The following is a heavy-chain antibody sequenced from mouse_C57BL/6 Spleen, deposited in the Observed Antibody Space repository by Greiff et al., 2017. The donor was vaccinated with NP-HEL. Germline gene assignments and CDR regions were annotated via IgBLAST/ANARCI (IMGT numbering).Heavy chain of an antibody. Sequence: VQLQQPGAELVMPGASVKLSCKASGYTFTSYWMHWVKQRPGQGLEWIGEIDPSDSYTNYNQKFKGKSTLTVDKSSSTAYMQLSSLTSEDSAVYYCARDGSSRNYFDYWGQGTTLTVSS. CDR1: GYTFTSYW. CDR2: IDPSDSYT. CDR3: ARDGSSRNYFDY. J-gene: IGHJ2*01. D-gene: IGHD1-1*01. V-gene: IGHV1-69*01.